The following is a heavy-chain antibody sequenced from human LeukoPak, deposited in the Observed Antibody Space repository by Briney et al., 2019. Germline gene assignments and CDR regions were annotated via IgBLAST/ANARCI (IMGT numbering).Heavy chain of an antibody. Sequence: SETLSLTCAVSGGSISSSNWWSWVRQPPGKGLEWIGEIYHSGSTNYNPSLKSRVTISVDKSKNQFSLKLSSVTAADTAVYYCAREMSGYSCGRDYYGMDVWGQGTTVTVSS. D-gene: IGHD5-18*01. CDR2: IYHSGST. V-gene: IGHV4-4*02. J-gene: IGHJ6*02. CDR1: GGSISSSNW. CDR3: AREMSGYSCGRDYYGMDV.